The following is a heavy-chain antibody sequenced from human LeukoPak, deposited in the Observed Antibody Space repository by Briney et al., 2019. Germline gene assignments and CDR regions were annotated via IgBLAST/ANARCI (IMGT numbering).Heavy chain of an antibody. V-gene: IGHV1-3*03. CDR1: GYTFTTYA. D-gene: IGHD6-6*01. CDR2: INTGNGNT. J-gene: IGHJ3*01. Sequence: ASVKVSCKASGYTFTTYAIHWVRQAPGQRLEWMGWINTGNGNTKYSQELQGRVTITRDTSTNTVHMELTSLRSEDLATYYCARESIAARFPHAFDFWGQGAMVTVSS. CDR3: ARESIAARFPHAFDF.